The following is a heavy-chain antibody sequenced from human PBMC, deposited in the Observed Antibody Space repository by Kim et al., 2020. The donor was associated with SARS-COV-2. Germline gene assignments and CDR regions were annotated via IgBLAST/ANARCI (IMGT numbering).Heavy chain of an antibody. CDR1: GDSVSTTSAA. D-gene: IGHD5-12*01. Sequence: SQTLSLTCAISGDSVSTTSAAWNWLRQSPSGGLEWLGRTHYSSRWYNVYAVSVKSRITINPDTSKNQFSLQLNSVTPEDTAVYFCARGWLRSGFKYWGQGTLVTVSS. V-gene: IGHV6-1*01. J-gene: IGHJ4*02. CDR2: THYSSRWYN. CDR3: ARGWLRSGFKY.